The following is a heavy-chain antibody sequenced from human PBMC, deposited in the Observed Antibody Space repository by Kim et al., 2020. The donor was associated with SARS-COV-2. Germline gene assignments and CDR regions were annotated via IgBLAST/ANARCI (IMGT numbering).Heavy chain of an antibody. J-gene: IGHJ3*02. D-gene: IGHD5-18*01. Sequence: SETLSLTCAVYGGSFSGYYWSWIRQPPGKGLEWIGEINHSGSTNYNPSLKSRVTISVDTSKNQFSLKLSSVTAADTAVYYCALEAWVQLGAFDIWGQGTMVTVSS. CDR2: INHSGST. V-gene: IGHV4-34*01. CDR3: ALEAWVQLGAFDI. CDR1: GGSFSGYY.